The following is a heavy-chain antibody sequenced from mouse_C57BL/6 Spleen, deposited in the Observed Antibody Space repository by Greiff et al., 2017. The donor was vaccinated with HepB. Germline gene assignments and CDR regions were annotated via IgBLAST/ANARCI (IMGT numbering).Heavy chain of an antibody. CDR1: GYTFTDYY. J-gene: IGHJ2*01. Sequence: EVQLQQSGPELVKPGASVKISCKASGYTFTDYYMNWVKQSHGKSLEWIGDINPNNGGTSYNQKFKGKATLTVDKSSSTAYIELRSLTSEDSAVYYCARNCYGSSLCYFDYWGQGTTLTVSS. CDR2: INPNNGGT. D-gene: IGHD1-1*01. CDR3: ARNCYGSSLCYFDY. V-gene: IGHV1-26*01.